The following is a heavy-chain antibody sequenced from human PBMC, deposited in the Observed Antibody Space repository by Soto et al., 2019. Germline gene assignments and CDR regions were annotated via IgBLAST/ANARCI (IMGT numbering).Heavy chain of an antibody. V-gene: IGHV3-48*02. J-gene: IGHJ4*02. CDR1: GFTFSSYS. CDR2: ISSSSSTI. CDR3: ARDIAVAGTIVDY. D-gene: IGHD6-19*01. Sequence: GGSLRLSCAASGFTFSSYSMNWVRQAPGKGLEWVSYISSSSSTIYYADSVKGRFTISRDNAKNSLYLQMNILRDEDSAVYYCARDIAVAGTIVDYWGQGTLVTAPQ.